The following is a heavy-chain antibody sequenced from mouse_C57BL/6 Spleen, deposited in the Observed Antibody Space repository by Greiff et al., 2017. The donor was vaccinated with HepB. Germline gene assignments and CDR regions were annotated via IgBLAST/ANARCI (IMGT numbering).Heavy chain of an antibody. CDR3: ARNTGTRGFAY. J-gene: IGHJ3*01. CDR2: ISSGSSTI. V-gene: IGHV5-17*01. Sequence: EVMLVESGGGLVKPGGSLKLSCAASGFTFSDYGMHWVRQAPEKGLEWVAYISSGSSTIYYADTVKGRFTISRDNAKNTLFLQMTSLRSEDTAMYYCARNTGTRGFAYWGQGTLVTVSA. CDR1: GFTFSDYG. D-gene: IGHD4-1*01.